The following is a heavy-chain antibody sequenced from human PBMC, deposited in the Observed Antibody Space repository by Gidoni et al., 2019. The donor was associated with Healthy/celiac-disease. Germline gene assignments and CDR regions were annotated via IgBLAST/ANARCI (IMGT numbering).Heavy chain of an antibody. V-gene: IGHV3-48*02. J-gene: IGHJ4*02. D-gene: IGHD1-26*01. Sequence: FTISRDNAKNSLYLQMNSPRDEDTAVYYCARETGIVGARGVDYWGQGTLVTVSS. CDR3: ARETGIVGARGVDY.